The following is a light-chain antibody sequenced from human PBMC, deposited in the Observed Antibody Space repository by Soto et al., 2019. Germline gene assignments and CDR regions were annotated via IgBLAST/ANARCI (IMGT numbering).Light chain of an antibody. CDR1: QDINSW. V-gene: IGKV1-12*01. Sequence: DIQMTQSPSFVSASVGDRVNITCRASQDINSWVVGYQQKPGKAPKLLIYAASSLQSGVPSRFSGSGSGTHFPLVISNLQPDDFATYSCQQAKSFPLTFGGGTKVEI. J-gene: IGKJ4*01. CDR2: AAS. CDR3: QQAKSFPLT.